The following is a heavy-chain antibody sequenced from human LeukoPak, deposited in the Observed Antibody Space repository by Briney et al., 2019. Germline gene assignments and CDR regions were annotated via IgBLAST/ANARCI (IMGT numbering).Heavy chain of an antibody. CDR1: GGSISSGGYS. CDR2: IYHSGST. J-gene: IGHJ4*02. Sequence: PSETLSLTCAVSGGSISSGGYSWSWIRQPPGKGLEWIGYIYHSGSTYYNPSLKSRVTISVDRSKNQFSLKLSSVTAADTAVYYCARLVFRPGNYFDYWGQGTLVTVSS. CDR3: ARLVFRPGNYFDY. V-gene: IGHV4-30-2*01. D-gene: IGHD2-21*01.